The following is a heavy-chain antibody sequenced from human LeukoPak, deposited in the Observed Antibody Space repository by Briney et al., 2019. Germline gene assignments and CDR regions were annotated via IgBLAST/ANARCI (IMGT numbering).Heavy chain of an antibody. Sequence: GGSQTLSCVASGFIFNTYDMPWVRQAPGKGLEWVAYTRDDGSKNWYGDSVKGRFTIFRDNSKNTLYLQMNSLRGEDTAVYYCANGDCRGGRCSSGAYWGQGTLVAVSS. CDR1: GFIFNTYD. CDR3: ANGDCRGGRCSSGAY. J-gene: IGHJ4*02. CDR2: TRDDGSKN. D-gene: IGHD2-15*01. V-gene: IGHV3-30*02.